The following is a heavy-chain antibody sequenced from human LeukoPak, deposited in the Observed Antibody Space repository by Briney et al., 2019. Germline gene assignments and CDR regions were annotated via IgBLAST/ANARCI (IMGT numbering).Heavy chain of an antibody. CDR2: INPSGGST. Sequence: ASVKVSCKASGYTFTSYYMHWVRQAPGQGLEWMGIINPSGGSTTYAQKFQGRVTMTRDMSTSTVYMELSSLRSEDTAAYYCARVHPSISSSYYYYMDVWGKGTTVTVSS. CDR3: ARVHPSISSSYYYYMDV. V-gene: IGHV1-46*01. D-gene: IGHD6-6*01. CDR1: GYTFTSYY. J-gene: IGHJ6*03.